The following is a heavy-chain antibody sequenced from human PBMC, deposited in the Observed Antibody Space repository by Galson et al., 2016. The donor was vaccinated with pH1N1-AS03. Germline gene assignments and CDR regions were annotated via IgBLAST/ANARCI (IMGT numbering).Heavy chain of an antibody. CDR1: GFSLATSGVG. Sequence: PALVKPTQTLTLTCAFSGFSLATSGVGVGWIRQPPGKALEWLALIYWDDDKLYNPSLKSRLTVTKDTSKNLVVLTLTDMDPVDTATYFCTRTRYYNTNLYYFDYWGQGTLVTVSS. V-gene: IGHV2-5*02. CDR3: TRTRYYNTNLYYFDY. J-gene: IGHJ4*02. CDR2: IYWDDDK. D-gene: IGHD2/OR15-2a*01.